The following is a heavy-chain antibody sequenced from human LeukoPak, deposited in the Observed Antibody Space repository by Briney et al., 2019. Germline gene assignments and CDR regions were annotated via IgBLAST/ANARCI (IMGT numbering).Heavy chain of an antibody. Sequence: GGSLRLSCAASGFTFSSYGMHWVRQAPGKGLEWVAVISYDGSNKYYADSVKGRFTISRDNSKNTLYLQMNSLRAEDTAVYYCAKFRRGGATSELGWFDPWGQGTLVTVSS. V-gene: IGHV3-30*18. CDR1: GFTFSSYG. CDR3: AKFRRGGATSELGWFDP. CDR2: ISYDGSNK. J-gene: IGHJ5*02. D-gene: IGHD1-26*01.